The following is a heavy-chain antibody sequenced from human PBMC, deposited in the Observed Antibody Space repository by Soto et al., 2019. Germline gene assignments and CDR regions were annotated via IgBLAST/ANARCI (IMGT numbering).Heavy chain of an antibody. CDR1: GGSISSGYYY. Sequence: SETLSLTCTVSGGSISSGYYYWSWIRQPPGKGLEWIGYIYYSGSTYYNPSLKSRVTISVDTSKNQFSLKLSSVTAADTAVYYCARQHYDILTGYYTPVHAFDIWGQGTMVTVSS. J-gene: IGHJ3*02. V-gene: IGHV4-30-4*01. CDR3: ARQHYDILTGYYTPVHAFDI. D-gene: IGHD3-9*01. CDR2: IYYSGST.